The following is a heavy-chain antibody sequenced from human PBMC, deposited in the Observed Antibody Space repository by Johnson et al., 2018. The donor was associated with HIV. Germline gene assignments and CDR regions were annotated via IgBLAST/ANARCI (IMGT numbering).Heavy chain of an antibody. J-gene: IGHJ3*02. Sequence: VQLVESGGVLVQPGGSLRLSCAASGFTFSRYWMSWVRQAPGKGLEWVAVISYDGSNKYYADSVKGRFTISRDNSKHTLYLQMNSLRAEDTAMYFCARDGWGDLTSGRPIDAFDIWGQGTLVTVSS. CDR1: GFTFSRYW. D-gene: IGHD6-19*01. CDR3: ARDGWGDLTSGRPIDAFDI. CDR2: ISYDGSNK. V-gene: IGHV3-30-3*01.